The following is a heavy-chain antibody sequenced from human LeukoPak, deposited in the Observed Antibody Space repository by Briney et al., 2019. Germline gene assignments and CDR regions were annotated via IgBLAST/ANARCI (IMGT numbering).Heavy chain of an antibody. D-gene: IGHD1-1*01. V-gene: IGHV3-7*04. CDR3: ARGDDFSGDH. J-gene: IGHJ4*02. Sequence: GGSLRLSSAVSGFTFSYFWMSWVRQAPGRGLEWVANIHPEGNEKYHVESVKGRFTISRDNTKNLLFLQMNGLRVEDTAVYYCARGDDFSGDHWGQGTLVTVSS. CDR2: IHPEGNEK. CDR1: GFTFSYFW.